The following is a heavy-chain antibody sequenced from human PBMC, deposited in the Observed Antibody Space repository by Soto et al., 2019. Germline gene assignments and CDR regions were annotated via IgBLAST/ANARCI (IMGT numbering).Heavy chain of an antibody. CDR2: IIPIFGTA. J-gene: IGHJ6*02. Sequence: AVKVSCKACGGTFSSYAISWVRQAPGQGLEWMGGIIPIFGTANYAQKFQGRGTLTADKSTSTAYMELSSLSSEDTAVYYCARGGCTNGVCYIPREYGMDVWGQGTPVTVSS. V-gene: IGHV1-69*06. CDR3: ARGGCTNGVCYIPREYGMDV. CDR1: GGTFSSYA. D-gene: IGHD2-8*01.